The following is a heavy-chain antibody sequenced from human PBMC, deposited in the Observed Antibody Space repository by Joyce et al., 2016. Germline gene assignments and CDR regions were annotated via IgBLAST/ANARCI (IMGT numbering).Heavy chain of an antibody. Sequence: QVQLQESGPGLVKPSQTLSLTCTVSGGSINSGLYYWSWIRQHPGKGLEWIGYIYYSVNTYHNPSLKSRVTISIDTSENQFSLHLSSVTAADTAVYYCASVTVSTHSFDSWGQGTLVTVSS. J-gene: IGHJ4*01. V-gene: IGHV4-31*03. CDR2: IYYSVNT. CDR1: GGSINSGLYY. D-gene: IGHD4-17*01. CDR3: ASVTVSTHSFDS.